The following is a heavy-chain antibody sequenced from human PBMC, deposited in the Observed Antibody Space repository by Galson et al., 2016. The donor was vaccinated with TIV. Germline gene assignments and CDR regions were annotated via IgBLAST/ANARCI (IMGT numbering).Heavy chain of an antibody. CDR2: IVGTGGTT. CDR1: GFTFSTYA. Sequence: SLRLSCAASGFTFSTYAMNWVRQAPGKGLEWVSGIVGTGGTTYYADSVKGRFTISRDNSKNTLYLQMNSLRAEDTAGYYCAKRKNYGGDAFDLWGQGTLVIVSS. J-gene: IGHJ3*01. CDR3: AKRKNYGGDAFDL. V-gene: IGHV3-23*01. D-gene: IGHD4-23*01.